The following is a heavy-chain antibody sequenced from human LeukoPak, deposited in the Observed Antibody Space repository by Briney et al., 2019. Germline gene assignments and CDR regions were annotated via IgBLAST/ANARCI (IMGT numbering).Heavy chain of an antibody. D-gene: IGHD5-12*01. J-gene: IGHJ4*02. CDR1: GFTFSSYA. Sequence: PGGSLRLSCAASGFTFSSYAMSWVRQGPGKGLEWVAVIWYDGSNKYYADSVEGRFTISRDNSKNTLYLQMNSLRAEDTAVYYCARESYSGYDLPLGYWGQGTLVTVSS. V-gene: IGHV3-33*08. CDR3: ARESYSGYDLPLGY. CDR2: IWYDGSNK.